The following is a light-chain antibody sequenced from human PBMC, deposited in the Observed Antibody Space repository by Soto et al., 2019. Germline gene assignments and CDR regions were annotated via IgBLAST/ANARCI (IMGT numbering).Light chain of an antibody. CDR3: QSYDSSLGSGI. CDR2: GNI. J-gene: IGLJ2*01. V-gene: IGLV1-40*01. Sequence: QSVLTQPPSVSGAPGQRVTISCTGSSSNIGAGYDVHWYQQLPGTAPKLLIYGNINRPSGVPDRFSGSKSGTSASLAITGLQAEDEADYYCQSYDSSLGSGIFGGGTKLTVL. CDR1: SSNIGAGYD.